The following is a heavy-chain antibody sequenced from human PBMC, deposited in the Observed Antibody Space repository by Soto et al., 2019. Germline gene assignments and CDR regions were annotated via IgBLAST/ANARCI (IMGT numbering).Heavy chain of an antibody. CDR2: IYYSGST. CDR3: GTRNLFHP. CDR1: GCSVSSRGYY. V-gene: IGHV4-39*01. J-gene: IGHJ5*02. Sequence: SETLSLTCTVCGCSVSSRGYYWGWIRQPPGKGLEWIGTIYYSGSTYYNPSLKSRVTISVDTSKNQFSLKLSSVTAADTAVYICGTRNLFHPRGPGTLVTVSS.